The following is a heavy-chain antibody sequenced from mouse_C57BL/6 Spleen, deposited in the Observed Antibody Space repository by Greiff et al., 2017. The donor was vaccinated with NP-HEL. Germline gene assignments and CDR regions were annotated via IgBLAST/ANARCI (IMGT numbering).Heavy chain of an antibody. CDR2: INPSNGGT. V-gene: IGHV1-53*01. CDR3: ARGILITTVGDAMDY. Sequence: VQLHQPGTELVKPGASVKLSCKASGYTFTSYWMHWVKQRPGQGLEWIGNINPSNGGTNYNEKFKSKATLTVDKSSSTAYMQLSSLTSEDSAVYYCARGILITTVGDAMDYWGQGTSVTVSS. J-gene: IGHJ4*01. D-gene: IGHD1-1*01. CDR1: GYTFTSYW.